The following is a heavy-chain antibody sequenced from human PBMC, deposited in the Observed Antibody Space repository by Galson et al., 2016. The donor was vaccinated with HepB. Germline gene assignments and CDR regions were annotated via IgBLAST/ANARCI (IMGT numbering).Heavy chain of an antibody. CDR1: GFAFDDHA. CDR3: VKDLYSTSWGPGYHALDV. Sequence: SLRLSCATSGFAFDDHAMHWVRQVPGRGLEWVSSLAWESGTNAYADSVKGRFTVSRDSASGSLLLQMNSLRVEDTAFYYCVKDLYSTSWGPGYHALDVWGQGTTVTVS. D-gene: IGHD2/OR15-2a*01. V-gene: IGHV3-9*01. J-gene: IGHJ6*02. CDR2: LAWESGTN.